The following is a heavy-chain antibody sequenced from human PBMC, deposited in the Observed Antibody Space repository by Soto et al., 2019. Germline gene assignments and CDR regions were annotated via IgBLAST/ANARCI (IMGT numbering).Heavy chain of an antibody. Sequence: QVQLVQSGAEAKKPGSSVKVSCKASGGTFSSYAISWVRQAPGQALEWMGGLIPIFGTANYAQKFQGRVTITPDNSTCTTNKEPSSLRSEDTGVYYCARQSPVIPINHASSGYIEHDAFDIWGQGAMVTVSS. CDR2: LIPIFGTA. V-gene: IGHV1-69*06. CDR3: ARQSPVIPINHASSGYIEHDAFDI. D-gene: IGHD3-22*01. J-gene: IGHJ3*02. CDR1: GGTFSSYA.